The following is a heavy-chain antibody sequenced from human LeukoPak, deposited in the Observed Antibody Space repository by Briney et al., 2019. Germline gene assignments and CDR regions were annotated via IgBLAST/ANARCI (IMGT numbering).Heavy chain of an antibody. D-gene: IGHD6-19*01. Sequence: GGSLRLSCAASGFSFRRYGMLWVRQAPGKGLEWVAVISYDGSNKYYADSVKGRFTISRDNSKNTLYLQMNSLRAEDTAVYWCAGGWNSFDHWGQGTLVIVSS. V-gene: IGHV3-30*03. CDR3: AGGWNSFDH. J-gene: IGHJ4*02. CDR2: ISYDGSNK. CDR1: GFSFRRYG.